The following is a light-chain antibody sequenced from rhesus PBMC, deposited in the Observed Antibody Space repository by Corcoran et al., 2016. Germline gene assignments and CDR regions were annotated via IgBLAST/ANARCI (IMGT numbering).Light chain of an antibody. CDR2: EVS. V-gene: IGKV2-104*02. CDR3: RLGIAFPFT. Sequence: DIVMTQTPLSLPVTPGEPASISCRSSQSLLDSEDGNTYLAWYLQKPGQSPPLLLYEVSNRASGVPDRFSGSGSDTDFTLKISVVESLDVGVYYCRLGIAFPFTCGPGTKLKIK. CDR1: QSLLDSEDGNTY. J-gene: IGKJ3*01.